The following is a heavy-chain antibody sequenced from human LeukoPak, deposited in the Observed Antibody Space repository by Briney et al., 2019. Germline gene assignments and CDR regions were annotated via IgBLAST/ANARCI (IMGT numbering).Heavy chain of an antibody. D-gene: IGHD6-13*01. J-gene: IGHJ4*02. V-gene: IGHV3-7*04. CDR3: AREKSAPGIAAAETDY. CDR2: IKQDGSEK. Sequence: GGSLRLSCAASGFTFSSDWMSWVRQAPGKGLEWVANIKQDGSEKYYVDSVKARFTISRDNAKNSLYLQMNSLRAEDTAVYYCAREKSAPGIAAAETDYWGQGTLVTVTS. CDR1: GFTFSSDW.